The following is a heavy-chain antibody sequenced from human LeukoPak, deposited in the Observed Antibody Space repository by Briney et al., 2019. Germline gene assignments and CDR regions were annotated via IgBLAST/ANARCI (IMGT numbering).Heavy chain of an antibody. Sequence: ASVKVSCKASGGTFSSYAISWVRQAPGQGLEWMGGIIPIFGTANYAQKFQGRVTITADESTSTAYVELSSLRSEDTAVYYCAREPHYSGNWFDPWGQGTLVTVSS. D-gene: IGHD3-10*01. CDR3: AREPHYSGNWFDP. J-gene: IGHJ5*02. CDR2: IIPIFGTA. CDR1: GGTFSSYA. V-gene: IGHV1-69*01.